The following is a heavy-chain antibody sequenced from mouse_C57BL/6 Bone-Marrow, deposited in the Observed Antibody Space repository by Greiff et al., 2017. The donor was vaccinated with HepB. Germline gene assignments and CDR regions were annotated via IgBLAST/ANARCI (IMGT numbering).Heavy chain of an antibody. Sequence: QVQLKESGAELVKPGASVKLSCKASGYTFTSYWMHWVKQRPGQGLEWIGMIHPNSGSTNYNEKFKSKATLTADKSSSTAYMQLSSLTSEDSAVYDCARPLDSSGYVWFAYWGQGTLVTVSA. J-gene: IGHJ3*01. D-gene: IGHD3-2*02. V-gene: IGHV1-64*01. CDR2: IHPNSGST. CDR3: ARPLDSSGYVWFAY. CDR1: GYTFTSYW.